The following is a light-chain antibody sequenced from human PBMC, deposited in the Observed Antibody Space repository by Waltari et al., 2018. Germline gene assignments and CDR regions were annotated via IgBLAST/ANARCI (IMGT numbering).Light chain of an antibody. CDR2: DAS. Sequence: EIVMTQSPATLSVSPGERATLSCRASQRVNSNLAWYQHKPGQAPRLLIYDASTRATGVPARFSGSGSGAEFSLTISSLQSEDFAVYYCQQYNNWGRTFGQGTKLVIK. CDR3: QQYNNWGRT. J-gene: IGKJ2*02. CDR1: QRVNSN. V-gene: IGKV3-15*01.